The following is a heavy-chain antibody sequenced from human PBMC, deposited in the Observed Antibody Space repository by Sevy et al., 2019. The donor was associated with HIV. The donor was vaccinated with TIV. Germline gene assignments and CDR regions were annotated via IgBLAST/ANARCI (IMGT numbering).Heavy chain of an antibody. J-gene: IGHJ4*02. Sequence: GGSLRLSCAASEFTFSSYAMSWVRQAPGKGLEWVSAISGSGGSTYYADSVKGRFTISRDNSKNTLYLQMNSLRAEDTAVYYCAKTGTVITTYYFDYWGQGTLVTVSS. CDR2: ISGSGGST. CDR1: EFTFSSYA. V-gene: IGHV3-23*01. D-gene: IGHD4-17*01. CDR3: AKTGTVITTYYFDY.